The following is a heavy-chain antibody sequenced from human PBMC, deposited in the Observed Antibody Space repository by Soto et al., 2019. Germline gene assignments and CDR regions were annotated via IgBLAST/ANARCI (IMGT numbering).Heavy chain of an antibody. CDR1: GFSLSTTRVG. CDR3: AHIDYSSTLDY. D-gene: IGHD4-4*01. V-gene: IGHV2-5*02. CDR2: IYWDDDK. J-gene: IGHJ4*02. Sequence: QITLEESGPTLVKPTQTLTLTCTFSGFSLSTTRVGVGWIRQPPGKALEWLALIYWDDDKRYSPSLKSRLTTTKDTAKNQVVLTMSNMDPVDTATYYCAHIDYSSTLDYWGQGTLVTVSS.